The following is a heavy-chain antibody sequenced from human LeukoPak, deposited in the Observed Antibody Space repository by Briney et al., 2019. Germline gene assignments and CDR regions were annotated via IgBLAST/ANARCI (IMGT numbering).Heavy chain of an antibody. Sequence: GGSLRLSCAASGFTFSSYGMHWVRQAPGKGLEWVAVISYDGSNKYYADSVKGRFTISRDNSKNTLYLQMNSLRSEDTAVYYCERDSLLQQGHQPKLRYFDWLLPDYWGQGTLVTVSS. J-gene: IGHJ4*02. CDR1: GFTFSSYG. D-gene: IGHD3-9*01. V-gene: IGHV3-30*03. CDR2: ISYDGSNK. CDR3: ERDSLLQQGHQPKLRYFDWLLPDY.